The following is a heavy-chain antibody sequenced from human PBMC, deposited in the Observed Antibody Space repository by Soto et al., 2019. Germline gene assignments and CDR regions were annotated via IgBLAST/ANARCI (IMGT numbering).Heavy chain of an antibody. D-gene: IGHD2-2*02. CDR3: ARVFHTDFSSTSGYTSWFDP. CDR2: INAGNGNT. J-gene: IGHJ5*01. CDR1: GYTFTSYA. V-gene: IGHV1-3*01. Sequence: SSVKVSCKASGYTFTSYAMHWVRQAPGQRLEWMGWINAGNGNTKYSQKFQGRVTITRDTSASTAYMELSSLRSEDTAVYYCARVFHTDFSSTSGYTSWFDPSGQGTLVT.